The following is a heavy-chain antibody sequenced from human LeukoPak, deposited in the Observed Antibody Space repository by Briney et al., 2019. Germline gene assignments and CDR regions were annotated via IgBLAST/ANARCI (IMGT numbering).Heavy chain of an antibody. Sequence: ASVKVSCKASGYTFTSCGISWVRQAPGQGLEWMGWISAYNGNTNYAQKLQGRVTMTTDTSTSTAYMELRSLRSDDTAVYYCAREGGTIFGEVIGRNWFDPWGQGTLVTVSS. CDR2: ISAYNGNT. V-gene: IGHV1-18*01. CDR1: GYTFTSCG. J-gene: IGHJ5*02. CDR3: AREGGTIFGEVIGRNWFDP. D-gene: IGHD3-3*01.